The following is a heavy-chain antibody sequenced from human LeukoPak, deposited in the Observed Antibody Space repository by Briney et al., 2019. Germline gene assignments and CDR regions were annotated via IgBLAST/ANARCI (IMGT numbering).Heavy chain of an antibody. V-gene: IGHV4-39*07. CDR3: ARGFAFGGDYPYY. J-gene: IGHJ4*02. D-gene: IGHD4-17*01. CDR1: GGSISNDIYF. Sequence: SETLSLTCTVSGGSISNDIYFWGWIRQPPGKGLEWIGSRTYTGRSHDNPSLKSRVTISVDTSKNQFSLKLSSVTAADTAVYYCARGFAFGGDYPYYWGQGTLVTVSS. CDR2: RTYTGRS.